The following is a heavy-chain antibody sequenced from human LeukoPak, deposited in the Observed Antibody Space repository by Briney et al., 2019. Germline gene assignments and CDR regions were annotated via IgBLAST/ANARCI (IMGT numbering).Heavy chain of an antibody. CDR2: ISSSGGST. Sequence: PGGSLRLSCAASGFTFSSYAMNWVRQAPGKGLEWVSGISSSGGSTSYADSVKGRFTISRDNSKNTLYLQMNSLKTEDTAVYYCTTERPRSAYWGQGTLVTVSS. V-gene: IGHV3-23*01. J-gene: IGHJ4*02. CDR1: GFTFSSYA. D-gene: IGHD1-14*01. CDR3: TTERPRSAY.